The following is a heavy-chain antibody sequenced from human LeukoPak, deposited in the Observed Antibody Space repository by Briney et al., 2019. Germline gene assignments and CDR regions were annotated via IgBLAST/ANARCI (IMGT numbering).Heavy chain of an antibody. CDR3: AKGFRSGTYPLDY. J-gene: IGHJ4*02. Sequence: GGSLRLSCAASGFIFTNHAMTWVRQAPGKGLEWVSGISGSGGSTYYAGSVKGRFTISRDNSKNTLYMQMNSLRAEETAVYYCAKGFRSGTYPLDYWGQGTLVTVSS. D-gene: IGHD3-10*01. V-gene: IGHV3-23*01. CDR1: GFIFTNHA. CDR2: ISGSGGST.